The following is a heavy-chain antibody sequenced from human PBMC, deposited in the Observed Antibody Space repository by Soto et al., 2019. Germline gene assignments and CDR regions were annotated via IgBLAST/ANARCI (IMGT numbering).Heavy chain of an antibody. CDR2: IRSRANNYAT. Sequence: EVKLVESGGGLVQPGGSLKLSCAASGFIFSGSAIHWVRQASGKGLEWVGRIRSRANNYATSFAASVKGRFIFSRDDSKNLAYMQMNNLKTEDTAVYYCRRGQSAAIGDYYSHGMDVWGQGTTVTVSS. D-gene: IGHD2-2*02. CDR3: RRGQSAAIGDYYSHGMDV. V-gene: IGHV3-73*02. CDR1: GFIFSGSA. J-gene: IGHJ6*02.